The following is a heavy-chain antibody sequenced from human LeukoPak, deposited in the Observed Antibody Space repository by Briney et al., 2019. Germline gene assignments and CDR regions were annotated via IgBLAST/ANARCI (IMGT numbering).Heavy chain of an antibody. CDR2: ISGSGGST. V-gene: IGHV3-23*01. CDR1: GFTFSSYA. J-gene: IGHJ4*02. D-gene: IGHD3-9*01. CDR3: AKDYDTLTGYYSLIDY. Sequence: GGSLRLSCAASGFTFSSYAMSWVRQAPGKGLEWVSVISGSGGSTSYADSVKGRFTVSRDNSKNMLYLQMNSLRAEDTAVYYCAKDYDTLTGYYSLIDYWGQGTLVTVSS.